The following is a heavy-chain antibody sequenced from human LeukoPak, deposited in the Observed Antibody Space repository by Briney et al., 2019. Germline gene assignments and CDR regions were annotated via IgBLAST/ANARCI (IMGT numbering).Heavy chain of an antibody. D-gene: IGHD2-2*01. Sequence: SETLSLTCTVSGGSISSSSYYWGWIRQPPGKGLEWIGSIYYSGSTYYNPSLKSRVTISVDTSKNQFSLKLSSVTAADTAVYYCAREPNRYCSSTSCYGHPRFDPWGQGTLVTVSS. V-gene: IGHV4-39*07. CDR1: GGSISSSSYY. J-gene: IGHJ5*02. CDR2: IYYSGST. CDR3: AREPNRYCSSTSCYGHPRFDP.